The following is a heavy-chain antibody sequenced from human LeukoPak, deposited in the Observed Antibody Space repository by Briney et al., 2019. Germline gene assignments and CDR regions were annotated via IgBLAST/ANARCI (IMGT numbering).Heavy chain of an antibody. D-gene: IGHD3-3*01. CDR3: AKVSSGYYSYNWFTP. V-gene: IGHV3-9*01. J-gene: IGHJ5*02. CDR1: GFTFDDYA. Sequence: GRSLRLSCAASGFTFDDYAMHWVRQAPGKGLEWVSGISWNSGSIGYADSVKGRFTISRDNAKNSLYLQMNSLRAEDTALYYCAKVSSGYYSYNWFTPWGQGTWSPSPQ. CDR2: ISWNSGSI.